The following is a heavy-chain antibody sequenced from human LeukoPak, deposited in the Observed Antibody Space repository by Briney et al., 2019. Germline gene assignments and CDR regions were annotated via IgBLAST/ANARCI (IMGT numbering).Heavy chain of an antibody. J-gene: IGHJ4*02. V-gene: IGHV4-59*01. CDR1: GGSISSYY. CDR3: ARAGGYSGYERGGDFDY. D-gene: IGHD5-12*01. CDR2: IYYSGST. Sequence: PSETLSLTCTVSGGSISSYYWSWIRQPPGKGLEWIGYIYYSGSTNYNPSLKSRVTLSVDTSKNQFSLKLSSVTAADTAVYYCARAGGYSGYERGGDFDYWGQGTLVTVSS.